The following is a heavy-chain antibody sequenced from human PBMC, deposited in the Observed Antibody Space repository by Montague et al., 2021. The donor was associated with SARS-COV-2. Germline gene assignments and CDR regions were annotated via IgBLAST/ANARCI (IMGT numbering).Heavy chain of an antibody. J-gene: IGHJ4*02. D-gene: IGHD3-3*01. Sequence: SETLSLTCGVYGGSFSGYYWSWIRQPPGKGLQWIGGINHSGSTNYNSSLKSRGTISLDTSKNQCSLKLTSVSAADTAVYYCARGLGRPGTIFGVALYWGQGTLVTVSS. CDR3: ARGLGRPGTIFGVALY. V-gene: IGHV4-34*01. CDR1: GGSFSGYY. CDR2: INHSGST.